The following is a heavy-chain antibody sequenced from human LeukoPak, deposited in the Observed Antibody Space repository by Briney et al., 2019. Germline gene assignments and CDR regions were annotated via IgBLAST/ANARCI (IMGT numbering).Heavy chain of an antibody. CDR3: ARGPELSPTKD. D-gene: IGHD1-26*01. V-gene: IGHV4-34*01. J-gene: IGHJ4*02. CDR2: INHSGST. CDR1: GGSFSGYY. Sequence: PSETLSLTCAVYGGSFSGYYWSWIRQPPEKGLEWIGEINHSGSTNYNPSLKSRVTISVDTSKNQFSLKLSSVTAADTAVYYCARGPELSPTKDWGQGTLVTVSS.